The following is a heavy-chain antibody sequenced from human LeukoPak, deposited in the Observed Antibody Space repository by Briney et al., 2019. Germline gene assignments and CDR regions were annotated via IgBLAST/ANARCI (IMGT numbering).Heavy chain of an antibody. CDR2: INHSGST. Sequence: SETLSLTCAVYGGSFSGYYWSWIRQLPGKGLEWIGEINHSGSTNYNPSLKSRVTISVDTSKNQFSLKLSSVTAADTAVYYCARDLTPPYYYGSGSYLDYWGQGTLVTVSS. J-gene: IGHJ4*02. D-gene: IGHD3-10*01. CDR3: ARDLTPPYYYGSGSYLDY. V-gene: IGHV4-34*01. CDR1: GGSFSGYY.